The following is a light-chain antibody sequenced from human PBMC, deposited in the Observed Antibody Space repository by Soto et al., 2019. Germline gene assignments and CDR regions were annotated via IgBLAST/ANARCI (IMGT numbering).Light chain of an antibody. J-gene: IGKJ3*01. CDR1: QSVSSN. V-gene: IGKV3D-15*01. CDR2: GAS. CDR3: QQYNNWPFT. Sequence: EIVMTQSPATLSVSPGERATLSCRASQSVSSNLAWYQRKPGQVPRLLIYGASTRATGIPARFSGSRSGTEFTLTISSLQSEDFAVYYCQQYNNWPFTFGPGTKVYIK.